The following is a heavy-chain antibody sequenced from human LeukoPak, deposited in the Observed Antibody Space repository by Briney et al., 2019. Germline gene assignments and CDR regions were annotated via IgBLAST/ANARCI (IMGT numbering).Heavy chain of an antibody. CDR2: ISGSGADT. CDR3: AKDAFGAGGFDY. Sequence: GRSLRLSCAASGFTFSSYAMSWVRQAPGMGLEWVSTISGSGADTYHADSVKGRFIISRDSSKSTLYLQMNSLRAEDTAVYYCAKDAFGAGGFDYWGQGSLVTVSS. V-gene: IGHV3-23*01. D-gene: IGHD3-16*01. J-gene: IGHJ4*02. CDR1: GFTFSSYA.